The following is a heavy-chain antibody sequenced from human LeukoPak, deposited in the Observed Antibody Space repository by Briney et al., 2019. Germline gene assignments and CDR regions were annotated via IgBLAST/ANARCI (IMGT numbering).Heavy chain of an antibody. CDR1: GFTFSSYA. CDR2: IWYDGSYK. J-gene: IGHJ4*02. D-gene: IGHD3-10*01. V-gene: IGHV3-33*06. CDR3: AKVFFNSGSYDF. Sequence: GGSLRLSCAASGFTFSSYAMHWVRQAPGKGLEWMAIIWYDGSYKYYADSVKGRFTISRDNSKNTLYLQVNSLTAEDTAIYYCAKVFFNSGSYDFWGQGTLVTVSS.